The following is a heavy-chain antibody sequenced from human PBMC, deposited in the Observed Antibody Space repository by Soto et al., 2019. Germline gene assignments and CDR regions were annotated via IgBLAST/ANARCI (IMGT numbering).Heavy chain of an antibody. J-gene: IGHJ5*02. CDR3: ARQYCSSTSCYEGNWFDP. D-gene: IGHD2-2*01. Sequence: PGESLKISCKGSGYSFTSYWIGWVRQMPGKGLEWMGIIYPGDSDTRYSPSFQGQVTISADKSISTAYLQWSSLKASDTAMYYCARQYCSSTSCYEGNWFDPWGQGTLVTVSS. CDR1: GYSFTSYW. CDR2: IYPGDSDT. V-gene: IGHV5-51*01.